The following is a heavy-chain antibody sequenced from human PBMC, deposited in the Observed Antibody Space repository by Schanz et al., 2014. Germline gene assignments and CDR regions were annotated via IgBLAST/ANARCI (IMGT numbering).Heavy chain of an antibody. CDR2: INPIGGST. Sequence: QVHLVQSGAEVHKPGASLKISCKASGYTFTNFFLHWVRQAPGQGLEWMGIINPIGGSTTYAQKFRGPVTLTTDTSTDTAYLELTSLRSEDTAVYYCARGSPENMMRGELDYWGQGTLVTVSS. J-gene: IGHJ4*02. CDR3: ARGSPENMMRGELDY. D-gene: IGHD3-16*01. CDR1: GYTFTNFF. V-gene: IGHV1-46*03.